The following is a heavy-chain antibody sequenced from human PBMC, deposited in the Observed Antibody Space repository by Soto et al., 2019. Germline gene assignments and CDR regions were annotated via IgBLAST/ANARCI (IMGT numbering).Heavy chain of an antibody. D-gene: IGHD3-3*01. CDR1: GGTFSSYA. J-gene: IGHJ4*02. CDR2: IIPIFGTA. V-gene: IGHV1-69*12. CDR3: ARLRVRFLEWLASEG. Sequence: QVQLVQSGAEVKKPGSSVKVSCKASGGTFSSYAISWVRQAPGQGLEWMGGIIPIFGTANYAQTFQGRVTITADESASTASRVLRRLRSEATAVYYCARLRVRFLEWLASEGWGQGTLVTVSS.